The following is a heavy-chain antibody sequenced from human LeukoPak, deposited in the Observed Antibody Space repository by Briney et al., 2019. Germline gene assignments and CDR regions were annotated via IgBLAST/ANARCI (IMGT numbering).Heavy chain of an antibody. J-gene: IGHJ6*02. CDR1: GFTFSNYA. CDR3: AKAPAPYYYYYGMDV. Sequence: GGSLRLSCAASGFTFSNYAMSWVRQVPGKGLEWVSSVSGSGATAYYADSVQGLFTISRDNSKNTVYLQMNSLRAEDTAIYYCAKAPAPYYYYYGMDVWGQGTAVTVSS. V-gene: IGHV3-23*01. CDR2: VSGSGATA.